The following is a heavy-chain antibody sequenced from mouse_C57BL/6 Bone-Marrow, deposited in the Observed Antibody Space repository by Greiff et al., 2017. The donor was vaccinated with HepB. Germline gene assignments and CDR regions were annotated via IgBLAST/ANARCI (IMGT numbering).Heavy chain of an antibody. CDR2: FYPGSGSI. CDR3: ARHEEGPYSNYVNWYFDV. CDR1: GYTFTEYI. D-gene: IGHD2-5*01. J-gene: IGHJ1*03. V-gene: IGHV1-62-2*01. Sequence: QVQLQQSGAELVKPGASVKLSCKASGYTFTEYIIHWVKQRSGQGLEWIGWFYPGSGSIKYNEKFKDKATLTADKSSSTVYMELSRLTAEDSAVYFCARHEEGPYSNYVNWYFDVWGTGTTVTVSS.